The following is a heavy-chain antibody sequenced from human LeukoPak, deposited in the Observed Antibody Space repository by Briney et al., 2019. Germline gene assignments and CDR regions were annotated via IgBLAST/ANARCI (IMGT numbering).Heavy chain of an antibody. J-gene: IGHJ4*02. CDR2: ISGSGGST. V-gene: IGHV3-23*01. CDR3: AKMGYYDILTGYSIFDY. Sequence: GGSLRLSCAASGFTFSNYWMSWVRQAPGKGLEWVSAISGSGGSTYYADSVKGRFTISRDNSKNTLYLQMNSLRAEDTAVYYCAKMGYYDILTGYSIFDYWGQGTLVTVSS. D-gene: IGHD3-9*01. CDR1: GFTFSNYW.